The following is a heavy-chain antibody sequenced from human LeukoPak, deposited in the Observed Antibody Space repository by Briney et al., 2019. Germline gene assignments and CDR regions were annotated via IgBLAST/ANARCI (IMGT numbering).Heavy chain of an antibody. J-gene: IGHJ4*02. Sequence: GGSLRLSCAASGFIVSSNYMTWVRQAPGKGLEWVSVIYSGGSTYYADSVKGRFTISRDNSKNVLFLQMNSLRTEDTATYYCAEDQKLQPFHYWGQGTLVTVSS. CDR3: AEDQKLQPFHY. D-gene: IGHD2-21*01. V-gene: IGHV3-53*05. CDR1: GFIVSSNY. CDR2: IYSGGST.